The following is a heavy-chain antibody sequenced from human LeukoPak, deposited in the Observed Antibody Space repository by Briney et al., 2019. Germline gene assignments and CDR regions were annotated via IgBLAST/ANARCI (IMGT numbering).Heavy chain of an antibody. CDR1: GFTFSSYG. V-gene: IGHV3-30*03. Sequence: GRSLRLSCAASGFTFSSYGMHWVRQAPGKGLEWVAVISYDGSNKYYADSVKGRFTISRDNSKNTLYLQMNSLRAEDTAVYYCARGGSYDSSGYLHYFDFWGQGTLVTVSS. CDR2: ISYDGSNK. CDR3: ARGGSYDSSGYLHYFDF. D-gene: IGHD3-22*01. J-gene: IGHJ4*02.